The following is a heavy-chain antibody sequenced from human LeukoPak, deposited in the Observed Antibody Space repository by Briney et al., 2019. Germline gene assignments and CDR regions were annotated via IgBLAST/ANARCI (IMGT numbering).Heavy chain of an antibody. D-gene: IGHD3-3*01. CDR1: GFDFNLYG. J-gene: IGHJ4*02. CDR2: IRYDGSNK. CDR3: AKDWWKSGFPTYLDY. V-gene: IGHV3-30*02. Sequence: PGGSLRLSCVVSGFDFNLYGMHWARQAPGKGLEWVTFIRYDGSNKSYADSVKGRFTISRDNSKNTVYLQMNSLRGEDTAVYYCAKDWWKSGFPTYLDYWGQGTLVTVSS.